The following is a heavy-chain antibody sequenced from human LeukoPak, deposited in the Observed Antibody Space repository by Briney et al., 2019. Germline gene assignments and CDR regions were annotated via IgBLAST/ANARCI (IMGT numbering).Heavy chain of an antibody. CDR2: INHSGST. Sequence: NASETLSLTCAVYGGSFSGYYWSWTRQPPGKGLEWIGEINHSGSTNYNPSLKSRVTISVDTSKNQFSLKLSSVTAADTAVYYCARETLNIAVAGTISWFDPWGQGTLVTVSS. CDR1: GGSFSGYY. V-gene: IGHV4-34*01. CDR3: ARETLNIAVAGTISWFDP. J-gene: IGHJ5*02. D-gene: IGHD6-19*01.